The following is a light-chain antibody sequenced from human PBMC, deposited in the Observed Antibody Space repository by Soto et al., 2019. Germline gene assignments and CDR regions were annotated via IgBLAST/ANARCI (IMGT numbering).Light chain of an antibody. J-gene: IGLJ2*01. V-gene: IGLV2-23*02. Sequence: QSALTQPASVSGSPGQSITISCTGTSSDVGSYNFVSWFQQHPGKAPKLLICEVSDRPSGISSRFSGSKSGNTASLTISGLQAEDEADYYCCSYAGGSTVVFGGGTKVTVL. CDR1: SSDVGSYNF. CDR3: CSYAGGSTVV. CDR2: EVS.